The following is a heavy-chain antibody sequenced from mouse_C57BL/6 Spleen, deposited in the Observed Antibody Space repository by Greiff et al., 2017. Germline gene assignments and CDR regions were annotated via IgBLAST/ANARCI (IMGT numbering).Heavy chain of an antibody. CDR3: ARYEEFAY. D-gene: IGHD2-3*01. CDR2: IFPGSGST. Sequence: VQLQQSGAELMKPGASVKLSCKATGYTFTGYWIQWVKQRPGHGLEWIGEIFPGSGSTNYNKKFKGKATFTADTSSNTAYMQLSSLTTEDSAIYYCARYEEFAYWGQGTMVTVSA. J-gene: IGHJ3*01. CDR1: GYTFTGYW. V-gene: IGHV1-9*01.